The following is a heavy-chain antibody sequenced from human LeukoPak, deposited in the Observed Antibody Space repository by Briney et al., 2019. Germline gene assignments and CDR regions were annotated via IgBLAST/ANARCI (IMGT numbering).Heavy chain of an antibody. CDR2: IIPIFGTA. Sequence: GSSVKVSCMASGGTFSSYAISWVRQAPGQGLEWMGRIIPIFGTANYAQKFQGRVTITADKSTSTAYMELSSLRSEDTAVYYCARDSPSPNYDILNGHPYYFDYWGQGTLVTVSS. D-gene: IGHD3-9*01. CDR3: ARDSPSPNYDILNGHPYYFDY. J-gene: IGHJ4*02. CDR1: GGTFSSYA. V-gene: IGHV1-69*06.